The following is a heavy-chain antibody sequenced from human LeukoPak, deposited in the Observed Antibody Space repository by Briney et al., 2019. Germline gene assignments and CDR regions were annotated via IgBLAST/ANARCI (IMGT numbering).Heavy chain of an antibody. D-gene: IGHD4-17*01. CDR1: GFTFSSYA. CDR2: ISGSGGST. Sequence: GGSLRLSCAASGFTFSSYAMSWVRQAPGKGLEWVSAISGSGGSTYYADSVKGRFTISRDNSQNTLYLQMNSLRAEDTALYYCAKLHGDYWRPHNLWFDPWGQGTLVTVSS. V-gene: IGHV3-23*01. J-gene: IGHJ5*02. CDR3: AKLHGDYWRPHNLWFDP.